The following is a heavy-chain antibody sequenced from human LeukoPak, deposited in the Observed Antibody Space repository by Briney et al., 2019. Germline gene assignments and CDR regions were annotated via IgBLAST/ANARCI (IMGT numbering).Heavy chain of an antibody. CDR2: INPNSGGT. CDR1: GYTFTGYY. CDR3: ARDSLRYCNSDGCFSDFDY. Sequence: GASVNVSCKPSGYTFTGYYIHWVRQAPGQSLEWMGWINPNSGGTNYAQKFQGRVTMTRDTSISSAYMDLSRLTSDDTAIYYCARDSLRYCNSDGCFSDFDYWGQGTLVTVSS. J-gene: IGHJ4*02. D-gene: IGHD2-15*01. V-gene: IGHV1-2*02.